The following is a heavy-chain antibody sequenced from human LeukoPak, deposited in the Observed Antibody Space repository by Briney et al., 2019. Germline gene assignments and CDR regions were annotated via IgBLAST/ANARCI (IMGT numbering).Heavy chain of an antibody. V-gene: IGHV4-39*02. J-gene: IGHJ4*02. Sequence: SETLSLTCTVSGGSISSSSYYWGWIRQPPGKGLEWIGSILHSGNTYYNPSLKNRVTISVDTSKNDFSLKLSSVTAADTAVYYCARLDTEEGVDYWGQGTLVTVSS. CDR1: GGSISSSSYY. CDR2: ILHSGNT. CDR3: ARLDTEEGVDY. D-gene: IGHD5-18*01.